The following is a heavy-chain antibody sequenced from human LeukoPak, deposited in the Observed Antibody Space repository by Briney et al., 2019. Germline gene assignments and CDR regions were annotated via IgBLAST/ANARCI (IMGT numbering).Heavy chain of an antibody. CDR3: ARDYYGSGTRGAFDI. J-gene: IGHJ3*02. D-gene: IGHD3-10*01. CDR1: GYTFTGYY. Sequence: ASVKVSCKASGYTFTGYYMHWVRQAPGQGLEWMGWINPNSGGTNYAQKFQGWVTMTRDTSISPAYMELSRLRSDDTAVYYCARDYYGSGTRGAFDIWGQGTMVTVSS. CDR2: INPNSGGT. V-gene: IGHV1-2*04.